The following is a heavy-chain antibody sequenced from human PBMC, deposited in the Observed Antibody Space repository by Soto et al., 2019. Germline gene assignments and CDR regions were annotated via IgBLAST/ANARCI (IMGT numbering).Heavy chain of an antibody. J-gene: IGHJ6*02. CDR1: GGSISSGGYY. Sequence: SETLSLTCTVSGGSISSGGYYWSWIRQHPGKGLEWIGYIYYSGSTYYNPPLKSRVTISVDTSKSQFSLKLSSVTAADTAVYYCARGGYYYYYGMDVWGQGTTVTVSS. CDR2: IYYSGST. CDR3: ARGGYYYYYGMDV. V-gene: IGHV4-31*03.